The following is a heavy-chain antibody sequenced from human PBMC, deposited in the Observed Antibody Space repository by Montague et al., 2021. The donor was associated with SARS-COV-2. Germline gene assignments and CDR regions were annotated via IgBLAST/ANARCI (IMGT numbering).Heavy chain of an antibody. D-gene: IGHD3-10*01. Sequence: SETLSLTCTVSGGSISSYYWSWIRQPPGKGLKWIGYIYYSGSTDYNPSLKSRVTISVDTSKNQFSLKLSSVTAADTAVYYCARRGQGTMVRGVIISAFDIWGQGTMVTVSS. V-gene: IGHV4-59*08. CDR3: ARRGQGTMVRGVIISAFDI. CDR2: IYYSGST. J-gene: IGHJ3*02. CDR1: GGSISSYY.